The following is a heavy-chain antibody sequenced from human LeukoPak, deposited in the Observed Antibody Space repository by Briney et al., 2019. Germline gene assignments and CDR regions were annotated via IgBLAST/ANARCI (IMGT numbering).Heavy chain of an antibody. J-gene: IGHJ4*02. CDR2: IYPGDSDT. Sequence: GEFLKISCKGSGYSFTSYWIGWVRQMPGKGLEWMGIIYPGDSDTRYSPSFQGQATISADKSISTAYLQWSSLKASDTAMYYCARAPDYDFWSGYFPYFDYWGQGTLVTVSS. CDR3: ARAPDYDFWSGYFPYFDY. CDR1: GYSFTSYW. V-gene: IGHV5-51*01. D-gene: IGHD3-3*01.